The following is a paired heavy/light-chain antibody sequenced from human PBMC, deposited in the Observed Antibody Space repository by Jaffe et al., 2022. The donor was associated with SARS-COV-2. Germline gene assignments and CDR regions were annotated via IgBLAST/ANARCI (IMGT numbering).Light chain of an antibody. J-gene: IGKJ1*01. CDR2: AAS. V-gene: IGKV1-39*01. CDR3: QQSYSTLTWT. Sequence: DIQMTQSPSSLSASVGDRVTITCRASQSINSYLNWYQQKPGKAPKLLIYAASSLQSGVPSRFSGSGSGTDFTLTISSLQPEDFATYYCQQSYSTLTWTFGQGTKVEIK. CDR1: QSINSY.
Heavy chain of an antibody. CDR2: ISGTGGSR. D-gene: IGHD3-10*01. CDR3: AKLGGVRGEYGMDV. CDR1: GFTFSSYA. V-gene: IGHV3-23*01. J-gene: IGHJ6*02. Sequence: EVQLLESGGGLVQPGGSLRLSCAASGFTFSSYAMSWVRQAPGKGLEWVSPISGTGGSRYYTDSVKGRFTISRDNSKNTLYLQMNSLRAEDTAVYYCAKLGGVRGEYGMDVWGQGTTVTVSS.